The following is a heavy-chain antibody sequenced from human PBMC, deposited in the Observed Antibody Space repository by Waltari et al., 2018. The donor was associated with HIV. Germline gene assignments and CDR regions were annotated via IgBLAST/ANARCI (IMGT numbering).Heavy chain of an antibody. J-gene: IGHJ4*02. CDR1: GDSVSSNSAT. CDR3: ARQRRGNLSFDF. Sequence: QIQLQQSGPGLVKPSQTLSLTCAIAGDSVSSNSATWNLIRESPSRGLEWLGRTYYRSKWSNDYAPSVKSRITINPDTSKNQFSLQLNSMTPDDTAVYYCARQRRGNLSFDFWGQGTLVTVSS. CDR2: TYYRSKWSN. V-gene: IGHV6-1*01. D-gene: IGHD1-26*01.